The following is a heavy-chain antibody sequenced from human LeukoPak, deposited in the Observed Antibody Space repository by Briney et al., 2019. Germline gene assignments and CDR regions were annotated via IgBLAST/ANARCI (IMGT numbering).Heavy chain of an antibody. V-gene: IGHV4-39*01. CDR3: ASLGNLRDYFDY. D-gene: IGHD1-14*01. Sequence: SETLSLTCTVSGGSISSSSYYWGWIRQPPGKGLEWIGSIYYSGSTYYNPSLKSRVTISVDTSKNQFSLKLSSVTAADTAVYYCASLGNLRDYFDYWGQGTLVTVSS. CDR1: GGSISSSSYY. J-gene: IGHJ4*02. CDR2: IYYSGST.